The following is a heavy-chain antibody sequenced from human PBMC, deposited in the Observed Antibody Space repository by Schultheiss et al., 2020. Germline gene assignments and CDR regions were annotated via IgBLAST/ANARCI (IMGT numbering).Heavy chain of an antibody. CDR2: IYYSGST. J-gene: IGHJ4*02. D-gene: IGHD3-10*01. Sequence: GSLRLSCTVSGGSISSSSYYWGWIRQPPGKGLEWIGTIYYSGSTYYNPSLKSRVTILVDTSKNQFSMSLNSVTAADTAVYYCARASGEGFDNWGQGVLVTVSS. V-gene: IGHV4-39*07. CDR1: GGSISSSSYY. CDR3: ARASGEGFDN.